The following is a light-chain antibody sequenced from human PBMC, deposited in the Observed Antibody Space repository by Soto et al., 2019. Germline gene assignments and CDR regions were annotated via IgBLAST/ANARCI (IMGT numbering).Light chain of an antibody. CDR1: QSVGSY. V-gene: IGKV3-11*01. Sequence: EIVLTQSPATLSLSPGERATLSCGASQSVGSYLDWYQQKPGQAPRLLISAASNRASGIPARFSGSGSGTDFTLTISSLEPEEFAVYYCQQRSNWPWTFGQGTKVEIK. CDR3: QQRSNWPWT. J-gene: IGKJ1*01. CDR2: AAS.